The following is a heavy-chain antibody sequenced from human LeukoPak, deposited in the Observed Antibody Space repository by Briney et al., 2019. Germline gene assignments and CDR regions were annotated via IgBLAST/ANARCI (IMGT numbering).Heavy chain of an antibody. CDR3: ARRRYYDGSGYLE. Sequence: PSETLSLTCSVSGDSVSRSDSYWDWIRQPPGKGLGWIGTIYYSGRTYYSPSLKSRVTMSVDPSNNQFSLNLRSVTAADTAVYYCARRRYYDGSGYLEWGQGTLLSVSS. CDR2: IYYSGRT. V-gene: IGHV4-39*01. CDR1: GDSVSRSDSY. J-gene: IGHJ1*01. D-gene: IGHD3-22*01.